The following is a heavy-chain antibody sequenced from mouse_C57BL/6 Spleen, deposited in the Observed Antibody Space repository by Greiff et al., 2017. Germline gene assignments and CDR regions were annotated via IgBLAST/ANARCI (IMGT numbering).Heavy chain of an antibody. D-gene: IGHD2-1*01. J-gene: IGHJ4*01. CDR3: ARSNYGYDAMDY. V-gene: IGHV2-2*01. Sequence: QVQLQQSGPGLVQPSQSLSITCTVSGFSLTSYGVHWVRQSPGKGLEWLGVIWRGGSTDYNAAFISRLSISKDNSKSQVFFKMNSLQADDTAIYYCARSNYGYDAMDYWGQGTSVTVSS. CDR2: IWRGGST. CDR1: GFSLTSYG.